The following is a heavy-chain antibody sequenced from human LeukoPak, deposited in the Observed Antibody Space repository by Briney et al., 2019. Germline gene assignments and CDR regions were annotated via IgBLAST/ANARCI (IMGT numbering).Heavy chain of an antibody. CDR3: ATYYYDSSGYSGY. CDR1: GFTFSSYS. J-gene: IGHJ4*02. Sequence: GGSLRLSCAASGFTFSSYSMNWVRQAPGKGLEWVSSISSSSYIYYADSVKGRFTISRDNSKNTLYLQMNSLRAEDTAVYYCATYYYDSSGYSGYWGQGTLVTVSS. CDR2: ISSSSYI. V-gene: IGHV3-21*01. D-gene: IGHD3-22*01.